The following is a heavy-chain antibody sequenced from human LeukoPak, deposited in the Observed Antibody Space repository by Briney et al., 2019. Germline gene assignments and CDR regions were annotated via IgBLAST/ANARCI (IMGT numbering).Heavy chain of an antibody. D-gene: IGHD4-11*01. CDR2: IYYSGST. V-gene: IGHV4-39*01. CDR3: ARRGNSNSSNRLDY. J-gene: IGHJ4*02. Sequence: PSETLSLTCTVSGGSISSSNYYWAWIRQPPGKGLEWIGSIYYSGSTYYNPSLKSRVTISVDTSKNQFSLKLSSVTAADTAVYYCARRGNSNSSNRLDYCGQGTLVTVSS. CDR1: GGSISSSNYY.